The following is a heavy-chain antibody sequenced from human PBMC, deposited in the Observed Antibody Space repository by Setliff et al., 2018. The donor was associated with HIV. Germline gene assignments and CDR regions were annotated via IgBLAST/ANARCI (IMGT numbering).Heavy chain of an antibody. J-gene: IGHJ6*02. CDR2: IYNRGST. V-gene: IGHV4-38-2*01. CDR3: ARASYGDYHYYGMDV. D-gene: IGHD4-17*01. CDR1: GYAISSGYY. Sequence: PSETLSLTCAVSGYAISSGYYWGWIRRPPGKGLEWIGSIYNRGSTYYNPSLKSRVTISVDTSKNQFSLKLSSVTAADTAVYYCARASYGDYHYYGMDVWGQGTTVTVSS.